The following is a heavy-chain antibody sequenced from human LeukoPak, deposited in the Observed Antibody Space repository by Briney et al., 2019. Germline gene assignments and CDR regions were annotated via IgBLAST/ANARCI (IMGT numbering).Heavy chain of an antibody. CDR3: AKDSRRYCSGGSCYSGLDY. Sequence: GGSLRLSCAASGFTFDDYAMHWVRQAPGKGLEWVSGINWNSGSIGYADSVKGRFTISRDNAKNSLYLQMNSLRAEDMALYYCAKDSRRYCSGGSCYSGLDYWGQGTLVTVSS. CDR2: INWNSGSI. D-gene: IGHD2-15*01. V-gene: IGHV3-9*03. CDR1: GFTFDDYA. J-gene: IGHJ4*02.